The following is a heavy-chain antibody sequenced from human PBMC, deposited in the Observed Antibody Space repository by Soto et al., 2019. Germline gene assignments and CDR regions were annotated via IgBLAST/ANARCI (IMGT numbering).Heavy chain of an antibody. CDR2: IIPILRSV. CDR1: GDTLGSFA. CDR3: ATERVSVPAGTFEY. J-gene: IGHJ4*01. Sequence: SAMVPCKDSGDTLGSFAFSWVRQAPGQGLEWLGGIIPILRSVSQAQRFQGRLTITAEESSRTVFMELSRLTSEDTADYYCATERVSVPAGTFEYWG. V-gene: IGHV1-69*01. D-gene: IGHD2-2*01.